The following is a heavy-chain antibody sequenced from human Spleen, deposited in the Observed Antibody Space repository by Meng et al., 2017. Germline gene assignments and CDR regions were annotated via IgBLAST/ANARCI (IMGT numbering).Heavy chain of an antibody. Sequence: GSLRLSCTVSGGSISSYYCSWIRQPPGKGLEWIGYIYYSGSTNYNPSLKSRVTISVDTSKNHFSLKLSSVTAADPAVYYCATGTYYLDYWGQGTLVTVSS. CDR2: IYYSGST. D-gene: IGHD1-26*01. CDR1: GGSISSYY. J-gene: IGHJ4*02. CDR3: ATGTYYLDY. V-gene: IGHV4-59*01.